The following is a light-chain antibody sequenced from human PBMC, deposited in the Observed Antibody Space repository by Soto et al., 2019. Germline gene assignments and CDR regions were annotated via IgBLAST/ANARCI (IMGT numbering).Light chain of an antibody. V-gene: IGKV1-39*01. CDR2: AAS. J-gene: IGKJ1*01. CDR1: QSVSSY. Sequence: DIQMTQSPSSLSASVGDRVTITCRASQSVSSYLNWYQQKPGKAPKLLIYAASSLLSGVPSRFSGSGSGTDFTLTISSLQPEDFATYYCQQSYSTLWTFGHGTKVEIK. CDR3: QQSYSTLWT.